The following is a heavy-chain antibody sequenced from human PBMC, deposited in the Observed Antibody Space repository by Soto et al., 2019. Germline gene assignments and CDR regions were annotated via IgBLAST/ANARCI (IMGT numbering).Heavy chain of an antibody. V-gene: IGHV4-59*01. CDR3: ARDWXVRGVTTLHYYYYGMDV. D-gene: IGHD3-10*01. CDR1: GGSISSYY. CDR2: IYYSGST. Sequence: PSETLSLTCTVSGGSISSYYWSWIRQPPGKGLEWIGYIYYSGSTNYNPSLKGRVTISVDTSKNQFSLKLSSVTAADTAVYYCARDWXVRGVTTLHYYYYGMDVWGQGTTVTVSS. J-gene: IGHJ6*02.